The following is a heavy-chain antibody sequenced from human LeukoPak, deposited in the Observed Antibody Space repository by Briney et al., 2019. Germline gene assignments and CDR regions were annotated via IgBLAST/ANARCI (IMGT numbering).Heavy chain of an antibody. CDR3: AKRGIFGGREYYFDY. Sequence: GGSLRLSCAASGFCFSGYARSWVRQAPGKGLEWVSAISGSGGSTYYADSVKGRSTISRDNSKDTLYLQMNSLRAEDTAVYYCAKRGIFGGREYYFDYWGQGTLVTVSS. CDR1: GFCFSGYA. V-gene: IGHV3-23*01. CDR2: ISGSGGST. J-gene: IGHJ4*02. D-gene: IGHD3-3*01.